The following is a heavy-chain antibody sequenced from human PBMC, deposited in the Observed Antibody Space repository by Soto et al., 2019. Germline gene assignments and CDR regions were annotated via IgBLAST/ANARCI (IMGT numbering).Heavy chain of an antibody. Sequence: PGGSLRLSCAASGFTFSSYAMSWVRQAPGKGLEWVSAISDSGGSTYYADSVKGRFTISRDNSKNTLYLQMNSLRAEDTAVYYCAKDRVGAFYYYYGMDVLRQGTTVTVSS. V-gene: IGHV3-23*01. J-gene: IGHJ6*02. D-gene: IGHD1-26*01. CDR3: AKDRVGAFYYYYGMDV. CDR2: ISDSGGST. CDR1: GFTFSSYA.